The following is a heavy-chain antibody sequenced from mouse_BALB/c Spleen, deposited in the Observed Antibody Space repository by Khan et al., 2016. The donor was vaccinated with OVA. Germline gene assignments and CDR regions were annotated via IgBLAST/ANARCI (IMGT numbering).Heavy chain of an antibody. Sequence: QVQLKESGAELVRPGASVKLSCKTSGYIFTSYWIHWVKQRSGQGLEWIARIYPGTDYTYYNEKLRDKATLTADKSSSTAYIQLSSLTSEDSAADFCAREEALYYFAYWGQGTTLTVSS. J-gene: IGHJ2*01. CDR3: AREEALYYFAY. V-gene: IGHV1-76*01. CDR2: IYPGTDYT. D-gene: IGHD1-1*01. CDR1: GYIFTSYW.